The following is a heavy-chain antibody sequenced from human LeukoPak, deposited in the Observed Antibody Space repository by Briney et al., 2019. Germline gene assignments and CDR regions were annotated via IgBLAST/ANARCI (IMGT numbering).Heavy chain of an antibody. CDR1: GGSISSSSYY. CDR3: ARDLECSSGQAFDI. Sequence: SETLSLTCTVSGGSISSSSYYWGWIRQPPGKGLEWIGYIYHSGTTYYNPSLKSRVTVSVDGSKNQFSLQLSSVTAADTAVYYCARDLECSSGQAFDIWGQGTMVAVSS. CDR2: IYHSGTT. V-gene: IGHV4-30-2*01. D-gene: IGHD6-6*01. J-gene: IGHJ3*02.